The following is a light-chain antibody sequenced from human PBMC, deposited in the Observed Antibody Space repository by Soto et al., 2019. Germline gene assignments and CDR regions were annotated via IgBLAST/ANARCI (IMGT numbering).Light chain of an antibody. CDR2: AAS. V-gene: IGKV1-39*01. CDR1: QTISTY. J-gene: IGKJ2*01. CDR3: QQSFTSPHT. Sequence: DIQMTQTPSSLSASVGGRDTITCRASQTISTYLNWYQQTPGRAPALLISAASTLQSGVPSRFSGSGSGTEFTLTISSLQPQDFATYYCQQSFTSPHTFGQGTNLEIK.